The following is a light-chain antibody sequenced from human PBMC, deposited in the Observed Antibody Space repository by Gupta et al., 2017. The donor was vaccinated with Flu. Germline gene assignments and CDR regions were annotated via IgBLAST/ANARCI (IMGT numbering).Light chain of an antibody. J-gene: IGLJ3*02. V-gene: IGLV3-21*02. CDR1: NIGSKS. CDR2: DDN. Sequence: SYVLTQPPSVSVAPGRPARITCGGNNIGSKSVHWYQQRPGQAPVLVVYDDNDRPSGIPERFSGSNSGNTATLTISRVEAGDEADYYGQVWDSSSDHGVFGGGTKLTVL. CDR3: QVWDSSSDHGV.